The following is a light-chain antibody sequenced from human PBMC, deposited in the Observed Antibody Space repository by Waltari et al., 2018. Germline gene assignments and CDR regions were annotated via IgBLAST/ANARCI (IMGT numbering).Light chain of an antibody. CDR1: QSVSTY. CDR2: DAS. J-gene: IGKJ4*01. Sequence: EIVLTQSPATLSLSPWERATLSCRASQSVSTYLAWYQQNPGQAPRLPIYDASTRATGTPARFSGSGSGTDFSLTISSLEPEDFAVYYCQQRGNGLTFGGGTKVEIK. V-gene: IGKV3-11*01. CDR3: QQRGNGLT.